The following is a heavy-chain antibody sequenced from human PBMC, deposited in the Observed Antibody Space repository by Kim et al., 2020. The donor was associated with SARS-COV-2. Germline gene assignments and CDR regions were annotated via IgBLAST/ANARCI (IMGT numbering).Heavy chain of an antibody. D-gene: IGHD1-26*01. Sequence: AASLKGRFTISRDKAKNTLYLQMNSLGVEDSAVYYCARRMYSETYYYVDSWGQGTLVTVSS. J-gene: IGHJ4*02. V-gene: IGHV3-74*01. CDR3: ARRMYSETYYYVDS.